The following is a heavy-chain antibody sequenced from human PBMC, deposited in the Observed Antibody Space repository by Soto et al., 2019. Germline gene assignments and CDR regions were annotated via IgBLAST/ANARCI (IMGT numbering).Heavy chain of an antibody. D-gene: IGHD3-16*01. CDR1: GYSIISGYY. J-gene: IGHJ6*02. CDR2: IYHSGST. V-gene: IGHV4-38-2*01. Sequence: PSETLSLTCAVSGYSIISGYYLGWIRQPPGKGLEWIGSIYHSGSTYYNPSLKSRVTISVDTSKNQFSLKLSSVTAADTAVYYCAARLGDVWGQGTTVTVSS. CDR3: AARLGDV.